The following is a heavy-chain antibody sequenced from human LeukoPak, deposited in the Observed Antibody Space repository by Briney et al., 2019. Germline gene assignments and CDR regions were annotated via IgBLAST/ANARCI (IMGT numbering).Heavy chain of an antibody. CDR2: IYYSGST. CDR3: ARGPLPDYYDSSGSLDY. D-gene: IGHD3-22*01. CDR1: GGSISSYY. V-gene: IGHV4-59*01. J-gene: IGHJ4*02. Sequence: PSETLCLTCAASGGSISSYYWNWVRQPPGKGLEWIGYIYYSGSTNYNASLKSRVTISVDTSKNQLSLKLSSVTAADTAVYYCARGPLPDYYDSSGSLDYWGQGTLVTVSS.